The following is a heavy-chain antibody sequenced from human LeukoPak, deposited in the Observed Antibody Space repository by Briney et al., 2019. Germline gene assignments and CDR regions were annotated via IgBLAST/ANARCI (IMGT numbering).Heavy chain of an antibody. V-gene: IGHV3-11*04. CDR2: ISSSGSTI. CDR1: GFTFSDYY. CDR3: ARASGSPLLLYFDY. Sequence: PGGSLRLSCAASGFTFSDYYMSWVRQAPGKGLEWVSYISSSGSTIYYADSVKGRFTISRDNAKNSLYLQMNSLRAEDTAVYYCARASGSPLLLYFDYWGQGTLDTVSS. J-gene: IGHJ4*02. D-gene: IGHD1-26*01.